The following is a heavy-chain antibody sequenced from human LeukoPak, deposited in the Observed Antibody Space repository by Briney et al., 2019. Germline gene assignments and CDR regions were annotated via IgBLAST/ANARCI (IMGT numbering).Heavy chain of an antibody. Sequence: PGGSLRLSCAASGFTFSSYAMSWVRQVPGKGLEWVSGISTGGDSTYYADSVKGRFTISRDNSKNTLYLQMNSLGAEDTAVYYCAKDTSGLDYLDYWGQGTLVTVSA. CDR3: AKDTSGLDYLDY. CDR1: GFTFSSYA. D-gene: IGHD3-16*01. V-gene: IGHV3-23*01. J-gene: IGHJ4*02. CDR2: ISTGGDST.